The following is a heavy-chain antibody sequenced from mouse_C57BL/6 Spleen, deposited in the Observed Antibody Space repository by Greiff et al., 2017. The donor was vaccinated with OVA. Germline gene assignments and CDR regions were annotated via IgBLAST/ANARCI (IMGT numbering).Heavy chain of an antibody. Sequence: VKLMESGPGLVAPSQSLSITCTVSGFSLTSYAISWVRQPPGKGLEWLGVIWTGGGTNYNSALKSRLSISKDNSKSQVFLKMNSLQTDDTARFYCAREVYYSDYYAMDYWGQGTSVTVSS. CDR3: AREVYYSDYYAMDY. J-gene: IGHJ4*01. V-gene: IGHV2-9-1*01. D-gene: IGHD2-12*01. CDR2: IWTGGGT. CDR1: GFSLTSYA.